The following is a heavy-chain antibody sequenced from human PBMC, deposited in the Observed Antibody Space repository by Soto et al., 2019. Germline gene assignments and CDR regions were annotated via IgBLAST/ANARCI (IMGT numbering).Heavy chain of an antibody. CDR3: GRRTWGSSIGIGDY. J-gene: IGHJ4*02. CDR2: IAGDDGNT. D-gene: IGHD3-16*01. CDR1: GYDFFNYG. Sequence: QVQLVQSGGEVKKPGASLKVSCKASGYDFFNYGISWVRQAPGQGLEWMGCIAGDDGNTDYAQDLLGRVTMTTDTSTDTAYMELRGRTTDDTARYYWGRRTWGSSIGIGDYWGQGVLVTVSS. V-gene: IGHV1-18*01.